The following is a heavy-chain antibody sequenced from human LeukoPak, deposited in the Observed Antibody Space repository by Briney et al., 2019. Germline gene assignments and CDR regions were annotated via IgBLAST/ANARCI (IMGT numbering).Heavy chain of an antibody. CDR2: FDPEDGET. Sequence: APVKVSCKVSGYTLSELSMHWVRQAPGKGLEWMGGFDPEDGETIYAQKFQGRVTMTEDTSTDTAYMELSSLRSEDTAVSYCATVDTDAYGRNYGHSWGQGTLVPVSS. CDR3: ATVDTDAYGRNYGHS. D-gene: IGHD4-23*01. V-gene: IGHV1-24*01. CDR1: GYTLSELS. J-gene: IGHJ4*02.